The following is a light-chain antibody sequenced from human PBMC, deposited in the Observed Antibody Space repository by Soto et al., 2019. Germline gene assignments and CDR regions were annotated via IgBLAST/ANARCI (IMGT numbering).Light chain of an antibody. CDR1: QSVLYSSNNKNY. CDR2: WAS. V-gene: IGKV4-1*01. J-gene: IGKJ3*01. CDR3: QQYYSTPPVT. Sequence: DIVMTQSPDSLAVSLGERATIECKSSQSVLYSSNNKNYLAWYQQKPGQPPKLLIYWASTRESGVPDRFSGSGSGTDFTLTISSLQAEDVAVYYCQQYYSTPPVTFGPGTKVDIK.